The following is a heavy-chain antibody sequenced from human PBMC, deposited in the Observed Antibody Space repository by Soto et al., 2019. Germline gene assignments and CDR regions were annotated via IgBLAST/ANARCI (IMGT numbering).Heavy chain of an antibody. Sequence: QVQLQESGPGLVKPSQTLSLTCTVSGGSISSGGYYWSWIRQHPGKGLEWIGYIYYSGSTYYNPYLNSRVTISVDTSKNQFSLKLSSVTAADTAVYYCARTRYVGSSWSTGTEYFQHWGQGTLVTVSS. CDR1: GGSISSGGYY. D-gene: IGHD6-13*01. J-gene: IGHJ1*01. V-gene: IGHV4-31*03. CDR3: ARTRYVGSSWSTGTEYFQH. CDR2: IYYSGST.